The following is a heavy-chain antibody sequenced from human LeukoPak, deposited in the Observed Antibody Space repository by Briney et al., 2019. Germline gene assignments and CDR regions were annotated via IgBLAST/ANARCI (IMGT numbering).Heavy chain of an antibody. CDR3: AKGDYDSIGYFDY. V-gene: IGHV3-23*01. J-gene: IGHJ4*02. CDR2: ISGSGDTT. CDR1: GFPFSSYA. D-gene: IGHD3-3*01. Sequence: PGGSLRLSCAASGFPFSSYAMSWVRQAPGKGLEWVSTISGSGDTTYYADSVKGRFTISRDNSKNTLSVQMNSLRAEDTAVYYCAKGDYDSIGYFDYWGQGTLVTVSS.